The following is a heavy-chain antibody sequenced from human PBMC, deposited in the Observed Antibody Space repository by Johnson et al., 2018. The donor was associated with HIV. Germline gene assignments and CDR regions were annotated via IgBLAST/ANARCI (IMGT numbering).Heavy chain of an antibody. D-gene: IGHD5-18*01. CDR2: IKPDGSEK. V-gene: IGHV3-7*03. J-gene: IGHJ3*02. Sequence: VQLVESGGGLVQPGGSPRLSCAASGFTFSSYWMSCVRQAPGKGLEWVANIKPDGSEKYYVDSVKGRFTIPRDNAKNSLYLPMNSLRAEDTAVYYCARAPGYSRAFDIWGQGTMVTVSS. CDR3: ARAPGYSRAFDI. CDR1: GFTFSSYW.